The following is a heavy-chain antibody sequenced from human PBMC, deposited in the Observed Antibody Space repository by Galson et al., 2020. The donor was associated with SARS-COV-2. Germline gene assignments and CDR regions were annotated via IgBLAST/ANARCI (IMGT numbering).Heavy chain of an antibody. CDR2: NNPNSGGT. CDR3: AKDHGGSAPPVYLYY. J-gene: IGHJ4*02. V-gene: IGHV1-2*02. CDR1: GYTFTDYY. Sequence: ASVKVSCTTTGYTFTDYYLHWVRQAPGQGLAWMGWNNPNSGGTNFAQSFQGRVTMTRDTSISTVYMEVSSLRSDDTAVYYCAKDHGGSAPPVYLYYWCQGTLFTVSS. D-gene: IGHD6-25*01.